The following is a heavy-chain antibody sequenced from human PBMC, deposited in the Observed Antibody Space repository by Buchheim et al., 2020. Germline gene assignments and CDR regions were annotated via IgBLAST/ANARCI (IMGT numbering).Heavy chain of an antibody. CDR1: GGSISDSTSY. Sequence: QLQLQESGPGLVKPSETLSLMCSVSGGSISDSTSYWGWIRQPPGKGLEWIASMQDNARKYNPSLRSRATISADTSENQFSLRLTSVTAADTAVYYCVKHTVATMRDVWGLGT. CDR2: MQDNAR. CDR3: VKHTVATMRDV. J-gene: IGHJ3*01. D-gene: IGHD5-12*01. V-gene: IGHV4-39*01.